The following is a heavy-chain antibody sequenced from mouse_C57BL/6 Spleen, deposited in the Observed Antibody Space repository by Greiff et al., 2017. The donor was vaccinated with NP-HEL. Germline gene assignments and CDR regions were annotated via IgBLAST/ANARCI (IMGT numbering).Heavy chain of an antibody. CDR1: GYTFTSYW. Sequence: VQLQQSGAELVKPGASVKLSCKASGYTFTSYWMHWVKQRPGQGLEWIGMIHPNSGSTNYNEKFKSKATLTVDKSSSTAYMQLSSLTSEDSAVYYCARSSYDGRGFDYWGHGTTLTVSS. V-gene: IGHV1-64*01. J-gene: IGHJ2*01. CDR2: IHPNSGST. D-gene: IGHD2-3*01. CDR3: ARSSYDGRGFDY.